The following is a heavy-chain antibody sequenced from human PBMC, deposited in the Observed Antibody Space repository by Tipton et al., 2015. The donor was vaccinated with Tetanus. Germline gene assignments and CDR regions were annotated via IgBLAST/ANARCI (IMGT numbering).Heavy chain of an antibody. J-gene: IGHJ4*02. CDR2: ILPIFGTT. Sequence: QLVQSGAEVKKPGSSVKVSCKASGGTFTSYAFSWVRQAPGQGLEWMGGILPIFGTTKYAQKFQGRVTITADKSTSTVYMELSSLRSEDTAVYYCARDSDGPGPFDYGGQGSLLPVSS. D-gene: IGHD3-10*01. CDR1: GGTFTSYA. V-gene: IGHV1-69*06. CDR3: ARDSDGPGPFDY.